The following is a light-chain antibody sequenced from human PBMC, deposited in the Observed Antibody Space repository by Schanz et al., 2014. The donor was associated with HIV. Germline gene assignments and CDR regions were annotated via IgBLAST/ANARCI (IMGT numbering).Light chain of an antibody. J-gene: IGKJ3*01. CDR2: GAS. Sequence: DILMTQSPAILSVSPGERATLSCRASQSVSSTLAWYQQKRGQAPRLLIYGASTRATGIPARFSGSGSGTEFTLTISSLQSEDFAVYYCQQYGSSPLFTFGPGTKVDIK. CDR1: QSVSST. CDR3: QQYGSSPLFT. V-gene: IGKV3-15*01.